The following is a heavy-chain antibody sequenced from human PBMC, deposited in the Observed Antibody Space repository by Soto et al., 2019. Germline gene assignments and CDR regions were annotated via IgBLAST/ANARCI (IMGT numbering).Heavy chain of an antibody. Sequence: SVKVSCKASGGTFSSYAISWVRQAPGQGLEWMGGIIPIFGTANYAQKFQGRVTITADESTSTAYMELSSLRSEDTAVYYCARVETGPWYFDLWGRGTLVTVSS. CDR2: IIPIFGTA. CDR1: GGTFSSYA. V-gene: IGHV1-69*13. CDR3: ARVETGPWYFDL. J-gene: IGHJ2*01.